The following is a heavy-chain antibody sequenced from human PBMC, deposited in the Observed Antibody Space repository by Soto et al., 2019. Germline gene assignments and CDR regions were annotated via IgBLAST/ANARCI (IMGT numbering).Heavy chain of an antibody. V-gene: IGHV3-33*01. J-gene: IGHJ4*02. CDR1: GFTFSSYG. CDR2: IWYDGSNK. D-gene: IGHD3-10*01. Sequence: GGSLRLSCAASGFTFSSYGMHWVRQAPGKGLEWVAVIWYDGSNKYYADSVKGRFTISRDNSKNTLYLQMNSLRAEDTAVYYCARDRMVRGSLGLRYWGQGTLVTVSS. CDR3: ARDRMVRGSLGLRY.